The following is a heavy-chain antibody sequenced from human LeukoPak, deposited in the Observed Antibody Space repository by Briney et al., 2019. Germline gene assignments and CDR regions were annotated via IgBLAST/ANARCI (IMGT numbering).Heavy chain of an antibody. CDR3: ARGAQWFGELFDY. CDR1: GGSISSGGYS. CDR2: IYHSGST. D-gene: IGHD3-10*01. V-gene: IGHV4-30-2*01. J-gene: IGHJ4*02. Sequence: SETLSLTCAVSGGSISSGGYSWSWIRQPPGKSLEWIGYIYHSGSTYYNPSLKSRVTISVDRSKNQFSLKLSSVTAADTAVYYCARGAQWFGELFDYWGQGTLVTVSS.